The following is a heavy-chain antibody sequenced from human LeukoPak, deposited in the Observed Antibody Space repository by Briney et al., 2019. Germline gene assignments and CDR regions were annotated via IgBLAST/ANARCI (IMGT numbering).Heavy chain of an antibody. V-gene: IGHV3-20*04. Sequence: EGSLRLSCAASGFTFDDYGMSWVRQAPGKGLEWVSGINWNGGSTGYADSVKGRFTTSRDNAKNSLYLQMNSLRAEDTASYYCARVHYYYDSSGYYYRGFDYWGQGTLVTVSS. CDR2: INWNGGST. D-gene: IGHD3-22*01. CDR1: GFTFDDYG. J-gene: IGHJ4*02. CDR3: ARVHYYYDSSGYYYRGFDY.